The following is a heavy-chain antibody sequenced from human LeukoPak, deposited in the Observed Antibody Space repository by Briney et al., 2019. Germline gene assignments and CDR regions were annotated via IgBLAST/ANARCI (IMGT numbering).Heavy chain of an antibody. CDR1: GDSISSSNW. CDR2: IYHTGSP. CDR3: ARTTFVYYYDSSGYHFDY. V-gene: IGHV4-4*02. Sequence: SGTLSLTCAVSGDSISSSNWWSWVRQPPGKGLEWIGEIYHTGSPNCNPSLKSRVTISVDKSKNQFLLKLSSVTAADTAVYYCARTTFVYYYDSSGYHFDYWGQGTLVTVSS. J-gene: IGHJ4*02. D-gene: IGHD3-22*01.